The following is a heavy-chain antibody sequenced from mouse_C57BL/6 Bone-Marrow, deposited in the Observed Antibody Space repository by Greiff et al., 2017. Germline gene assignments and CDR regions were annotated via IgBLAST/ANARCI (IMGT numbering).Heavy chain of an antibody. D-gene: IGHD2-2*01. V-gene: IGHV5-6*01. Sequence: EVKLMESGGDLVKPGGSLTLSCAASGFTFSSYGMSWVRQTPDKRLEWVATISSGGSYTYYPDSVKGRFTISRDNAKNTLYLQMSSLKSEDTAMYYCASLWLRRRGYYFDYWGQGTTLTVSS. J-gene: IGHJ2*01. CDR1: GFTFSSYG. CDR2: ISSGGSYT. CDR3: ASLWLRRRGYYFDY.